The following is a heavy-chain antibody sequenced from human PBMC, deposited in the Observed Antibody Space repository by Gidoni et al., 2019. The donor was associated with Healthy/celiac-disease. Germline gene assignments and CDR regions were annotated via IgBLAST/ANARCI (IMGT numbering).Heavy chain of an antibody. J-gene: IGHJ5*02. V-gene: IGHV4-34*01. CDR1: GGSFSGYY. D-gene: IGHD3-3*01. Sequence: QVQLQQWGAGLLKPSETLSLTCAVYGGSFSGYYWSWIRQPPGKGLEWIGEINHSGSTNYNPSLKSRVTISVDTSKNQFSLKLSSVTAADTAVYYCARAIRYYDFWSGYGNWFDPWGQGTLVTVSS. CDR3: ARAIRYYDFWSGYGNWFDP. CDR2: INHSGST.